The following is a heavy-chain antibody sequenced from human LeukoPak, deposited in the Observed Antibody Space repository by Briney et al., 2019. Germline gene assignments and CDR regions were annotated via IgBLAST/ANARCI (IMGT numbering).Heavy chain of an antibody. V-gene: IGHV3-11*04. J-gene: IGHJ3*02. Sequence: GGSLRLSCAASGFTFSDYYMSWIRQAPGKGLEWVSYISSSGSTIYYADSVKGRFTISRDNAKNSLYLQINSLRAEDTAVYYCATEVGSPSIRSAFNIWGQGTMVTVSS. D-gene: IGHD2/OR15-2a*01. CDR3: ATEVGSPSIRSAFNI. CDR1: GFTFSDYY. CDR2: ISSSGSTI.